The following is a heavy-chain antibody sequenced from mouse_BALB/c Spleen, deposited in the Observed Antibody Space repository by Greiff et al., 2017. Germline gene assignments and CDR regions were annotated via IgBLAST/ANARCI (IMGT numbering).Heavy chain of an antibody. CDR3: ASDYDYAMDY. D-gene: IGHD2-4*01. V-gene: IGHV5-6*01. J-gene: IGHJ4*01. CDR1: GFTFSSYG. Sequence: EVMLVESGGDLVKPGGSLKLSCAASGFTFSSYGMSWVRQTPDKRLEWVATISSGGSYTYYPDSLKGRFTISRDNAKNTLYLQMSSLKSEDTAMYYCASDYDYAMDYWGQGTSVTVSS. CDR2: ISSGGSYT.